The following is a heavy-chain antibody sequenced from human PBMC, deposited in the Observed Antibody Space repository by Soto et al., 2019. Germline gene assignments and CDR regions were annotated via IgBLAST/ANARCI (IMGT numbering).Heavy chain of an antibody. Sequence: SSETLSLTCAVYGGSFSDYYWSWIRQPPGKGLEWIGEINHSGSTNYTPSLKSRVTISVDTSKNQFFLKLNSVNAADAALYYCASGYGHIDYRGQASMVTLYS. CDR1: GGSFSDYY. CDR2: INHSGST. V-gene: IGHV4-34*01. CDR3: ASGYGHIDY. D-gene: IGHD3-10*01. J-gene: IGHJ4*02.